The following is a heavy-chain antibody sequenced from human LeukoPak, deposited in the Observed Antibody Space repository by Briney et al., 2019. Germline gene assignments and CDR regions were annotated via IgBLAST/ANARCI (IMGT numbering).Heavy chain of an antibody. CDR1: GYTFTSYA. Sequence: ASVTVSCKASGYTFTSYAMNWVRQAPGQGLEWMGWINTNTGNPTYAQGFTGRFVFSLDTSVSTAYLQISSLKAEDTAVYYCARVGDSSGWHRFYYYYYMDVWGKGTTVTVSS. D-gene: IGHD6-19*01. CDR3: ARVGDSSGWHRFYYYYYMDV. CDR2: INTNTGNP. V-gene: IGHV7-4-1*02. J-gene: IGHJ6*03.